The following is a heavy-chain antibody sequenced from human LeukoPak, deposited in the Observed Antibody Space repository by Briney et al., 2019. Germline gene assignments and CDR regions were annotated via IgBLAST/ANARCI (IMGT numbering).Heavy chain of an antibody. CDR1: GGSISSGGYY. CDR2: IYHSGST. CDR3: ASSSSYWYFDL. D-gene: IGHD6-19*01. V-gene: IGHV4-30-2*01. J-gene: IGHJ2*01. Sequence: SQTLSLTCTVSGGSISSGGYYWTWIRQPPGKGLEWIGYIYHSGSTYYNPSLKSRVTISVDRSKNQFSLKLSSVTAADTAVYYCASSSSYWYFDLWGRGTLVTVSS.